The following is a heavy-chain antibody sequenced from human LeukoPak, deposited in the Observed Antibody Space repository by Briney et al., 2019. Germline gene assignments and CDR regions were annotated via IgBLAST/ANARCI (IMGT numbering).Heavy chain of an antibody. CDR3: ATFWSGYYYDY. J-gene: IGHJ4*02. CDR2: FYYSGNT. D-gene: IGHD3-3*01. CDR1: GGSISSSSYY. Sequence: SETLSLTCTVSGGSISSSSYYWGWIRQPPGKGLDWIGSFYYSGNTNYNPSLRSRVTISVDTSKNQFSLKLSSVTAADTAVYYCATFWSGYYYDYWGQGTLVTVSS. V-gene: IGHV4-39*07.